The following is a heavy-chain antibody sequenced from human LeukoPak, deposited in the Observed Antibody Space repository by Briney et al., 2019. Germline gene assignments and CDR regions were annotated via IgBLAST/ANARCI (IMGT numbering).Heavy chain of an antibody. CDR3: AKTTGYYSSSPLDY. Sequence: TRGSLRLSCAASGFTFSSYAMNWVRQAPGKGLEWVSSLSGSGDYTYYADPVKGRFTISRDNSKNTLYLQMNSLRAEDTAVYYCAKTTGYYSSSPLDYWGQGTLVTVSS. D-gene: IGHD3-9*01. V-gene: IGHV3-23*01. CDR2: LSGSGDYT. J-gene: IGHJ4*02. CDR1: GFTFSSYA.